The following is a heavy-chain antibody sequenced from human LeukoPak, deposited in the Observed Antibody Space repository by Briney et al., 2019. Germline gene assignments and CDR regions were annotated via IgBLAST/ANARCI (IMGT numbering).Heavy chain of an antibody. CDR2: ISASTGNP. D-gene: IGHD2-21*02. CDR3: ARISQNTMTALTY. CDR1: GYSFTSYG. Sequence: ASVKVSCKASGYSFTSYGMNWVRQAPGQGLEWMGWISASTGNPTYAQGFTGRFVFSLDTSVSTAYLQITSLKAEDTAMYYCARISQNTMTALTYRGQGTLVTVSS. J-gene: IGHJ4*02. V-gene: IGHV7-4-1*02.